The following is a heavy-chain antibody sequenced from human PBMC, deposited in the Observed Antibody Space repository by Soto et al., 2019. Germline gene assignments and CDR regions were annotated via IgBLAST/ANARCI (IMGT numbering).Heavy chain of an antibody. J-gene: IGHJ4*02. D-gene: IGHD3-16*01. CDR1: GGLFSSFA. V-gene: IGHV1-69*13. CDR3: ARGGGPYVWFNEF. CDR2: IIPVFGTT. Sequence: ASVKVSCKDSGGLFSSFAISWVRQAPGQGLEWMGGIIPVFGTTNYAQKFQGRVTITADESTNTAYMELSSLTPDDTAMYYCARGGGPYVWFNEFWGQGTQVTVSS.